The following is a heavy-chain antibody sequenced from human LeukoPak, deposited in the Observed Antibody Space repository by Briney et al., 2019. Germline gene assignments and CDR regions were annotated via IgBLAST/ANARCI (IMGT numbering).Heavy chain of an antibody. CDR3: AKEGYCSSTSCYTDAFDI. Sequence: GRSLRLSCAASGFTFSSYAMSWVRQAPGKGLEWVSAISGSGGSTYYADSVKGRFTISRDNSKNTLYLQMNSLRAEDTAVYYCAKEGYCSSTSCYTDAFDIWGQGTMVTVSS. D-gene: IGHD2-2*02. CDR2: ISGSGGST. J-gene: IGHJ3*02. CDR1: GFTFSSYA. V-gene: IGHV3-23*01.